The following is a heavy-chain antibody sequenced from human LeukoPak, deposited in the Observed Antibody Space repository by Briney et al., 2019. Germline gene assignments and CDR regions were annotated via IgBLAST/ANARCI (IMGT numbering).Heavy chain of an antibody. CDR2: IYSGDRT. D-gene: IGHD3-10*01. CDR3: ARDRKYLYYGMEV. J-gene: IGHJ6*02. Sequence: PGGSLRLSCAVSGITFSLYSMHWVRQAPGKGLEWLSVIYSGDRTYYADSVKDRFTISRDISKNTVYLQMNNLRAEDTAVYYCARDRKYLYYGMEVWGQGTTVTVSS. V-gene: IGHV3-66*01. CDR1: GITFSLYS.